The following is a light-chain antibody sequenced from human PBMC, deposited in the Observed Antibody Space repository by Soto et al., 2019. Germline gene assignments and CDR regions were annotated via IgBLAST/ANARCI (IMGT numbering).Light chain of an antibody. CDR3: HQKDT. J-gene: IGKJ3*01. CDR1: QSISSY. CDR2: AAS. Sequence: DIQMTQSPSSLSASVGDRVTITCRASQSISSYLNWYQQKPGKAPKLLIYAASSLQSGVPSRFNGSGSETDFTLTISSLQPEDFATYYCHQKDTFGPGTKVDIK. V-gene: IGKV1-39*01.